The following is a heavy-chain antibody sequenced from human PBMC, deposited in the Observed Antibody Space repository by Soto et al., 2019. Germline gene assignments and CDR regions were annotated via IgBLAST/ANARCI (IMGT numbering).Heavy chain of an antibody. CDR3: AKGGYIYGLDP. CDR2: ISESGDNA. J-gene: IGHJ5*02. V-gene: IGHV3-23*01. D-gene: IGHD5-18*01. CDR1: GFPFNTYA. Sequence: AGGSLRLSCAASGFPFNTYAMSWVRQAPGKGPEWVSAISESGDNAFYADSVQGRFTISRDNSYNILYLQMNSLRAEDTALYFCAKGGYIYGLDPWGQGTLVTVSS.